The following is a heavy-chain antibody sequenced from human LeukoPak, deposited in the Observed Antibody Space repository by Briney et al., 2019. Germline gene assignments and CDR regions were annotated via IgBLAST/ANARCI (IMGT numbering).Heavy chain of an antibody. CDR3: ARGPIAVAGTPSIYQH. D-gene: IGHD6-19*01. V-gene: IGHV3-23*01. J-gene: IGHJ1*01. CDR2: ISGSGSTT. CDR1: GFTFSSYA. Sequence: GGSLRLSCAASGFTFSSYAMTWVRQAPGKGPEWVSRISGSGSTTDYTDSVKGRFTISRDNSRNTLYLQMNSLRAEDTAVYYCARGPIAVAGTPSIYQHWGQGTLVTVSS.